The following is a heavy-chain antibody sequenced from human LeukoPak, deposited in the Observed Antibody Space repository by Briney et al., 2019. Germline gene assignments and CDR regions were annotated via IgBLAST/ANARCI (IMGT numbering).Heavy chain of an antibody. CDR3: ARDGITMIVVARMQGDY. CDR2: ISAYNGNT. J-gene: IGHJ4*02. V-gene: IGHV1-18*01. Sequence: GASVKVSCKASGYTFTSYGISWVRQAPGQGLEWMGWISAYNGNTNYAQKLQGRVAMTTDTSTSTAYMELRSLRSDDTAVYYCARDGITMIVVARMQGDYWGQGTLSPSPQ. D-gene: IGHD3-22*01. CDR1: GYTFTSYG.